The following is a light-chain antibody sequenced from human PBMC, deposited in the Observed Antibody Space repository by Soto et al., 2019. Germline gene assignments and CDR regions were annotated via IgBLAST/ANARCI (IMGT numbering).Light chain of an antibody. CDR3: QQYGSSPPLT. J-gene: IGKJ4*01. Sequence: EIVLTQSPGTLSLAPGERATLSCRASQSVSSYLAWYQQKPGQAPRLLIHGASSRATGIPDRFSGSGSGTDFTLTISRLEPEDFAVYYCQQYGSSPPLTFGGGTKVDIK. CDR1: QSVSSY. CDR2: GAS. V-gene: IGKV3-20*01.